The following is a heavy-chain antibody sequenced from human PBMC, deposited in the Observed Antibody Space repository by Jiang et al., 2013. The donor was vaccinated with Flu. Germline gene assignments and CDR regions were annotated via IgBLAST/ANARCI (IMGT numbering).Heavy chain of an antibody. J-gene: IGHJ4*02. D-gene: IGHD3-16*01. Sequence: GAEVKKPGESLKISCRDSDYSRFTNYWIAWVRQMPGQGLEYMGIVYPGDSVTKYSPSFQGRVTISADKSITTAYLQWSSLKASDTAVYYCARHDGGHFDSWGQGTLVTVSS. CDR3: ARHDGGHFDS. V-gene: IGHV5-51*01. CDR1: DYSRFTNYW. CDR2: VYPGDSVT.